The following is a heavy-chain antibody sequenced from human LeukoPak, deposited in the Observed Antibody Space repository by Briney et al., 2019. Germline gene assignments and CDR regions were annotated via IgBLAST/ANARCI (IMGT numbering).Heavy chain of an antibody. V-gene: IGHV5-51*01. Sequence: GESLKISCKGSGYSFTSYWIGWVRQMPGKGLEWMGIIYPGGSDTRYSPSFQGQVTISADKSISTAYLQWSSLKASDTAMYYCARLSDYDILTFDPWGQGTLVTVSS. CDR3: ARLSDYDILTFDP. D-gene: IGHD3-9*01. CDR2: IYPGGSDT. CDR1: GYSFTSYW. J-gene: IGHJ5*02.